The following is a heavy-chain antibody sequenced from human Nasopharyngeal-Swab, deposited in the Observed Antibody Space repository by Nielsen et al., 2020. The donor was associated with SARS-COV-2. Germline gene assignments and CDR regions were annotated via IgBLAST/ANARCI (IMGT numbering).Heavy chain of an antibody. D-gene: IGHD6-13*01. CDR2: ISYDGSNK. CDR1: GFTFSSYG. Sequence: GGSLRLSCAASGFTFSSYGMYWVRQAPGKGLEWVAVISYDGSNKYYADSVKGRFTISRDNSKNTLFLQMNSLRAEDTAVYYCARESIAAAGPGMDVWGQGTTVTVSS. V-gene: IGHV3-30*03. CDR3: ARESIAAAGPGMDV. J-gene: IGHJ6*02.